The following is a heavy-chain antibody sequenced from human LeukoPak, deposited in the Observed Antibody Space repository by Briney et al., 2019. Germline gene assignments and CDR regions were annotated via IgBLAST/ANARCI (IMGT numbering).Heavy chain of an antibody. CDR2: ISYDGSDK. V-gene: IGHV3-30*04. CDR1: GFTFSSYA. Sequence: GGSLRLSCAASGFTFSSYAMHWVRQAPGKGLEWVAVISYDGSDKYYADSVKGRFTISRDNSKNTLYLQMNSLRTEDTAVYYCARPPMTGKYSGSWYYFDFWGQGTLVTVSS. J-gene: IGHJ4*02. D-gene: IGHD6-13*01. CDR3: ARPPMTGKYSGSWYYFDF.